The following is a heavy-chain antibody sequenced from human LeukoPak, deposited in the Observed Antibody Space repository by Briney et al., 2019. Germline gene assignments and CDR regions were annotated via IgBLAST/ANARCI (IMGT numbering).Heavy chain of an antibody. CDR1: GFTFSSYA. CDR2: ISDSGGST. Sequence: AGGSLRLSCAASGFTFSSYAVSWVRQAPGKGLAWVSAISDSGGSTQYADSVKGRFTISRDNSKNTLYLQMNSQRVEDTAVYYCAKGSSNWLDHYYFDFWGQGTLVTVSS. CDR3: AKGSSNWLDHYYFDF. D-gene: IGHD6-13*01. V-gene: IGHV3-23*01. J-gene: IGHJ4*02.